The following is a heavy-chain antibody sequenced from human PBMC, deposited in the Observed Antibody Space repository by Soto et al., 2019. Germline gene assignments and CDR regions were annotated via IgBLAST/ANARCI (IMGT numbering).Heavy chain of an antibody. CDR2: IHYGGSI. Sequence: QVQLQESGPGLVKPSQTLSLTCSVSGDSIKGGDYYYNWIRQSPVKGVEWIGHIHYGGSIYYNPSLESRVTISIDTSENQFSLKLTSVTAADTAVYYCARDGLRLRDAFDIWGLGTMVTVSS. D-gene: IGHD5-12*01. J-gene: IGHJ3*02. CDR3: ARDGLRLRDAFDI. V-gene: IGHV4-30-4*01. CDR1: GDSIKGGDYY.